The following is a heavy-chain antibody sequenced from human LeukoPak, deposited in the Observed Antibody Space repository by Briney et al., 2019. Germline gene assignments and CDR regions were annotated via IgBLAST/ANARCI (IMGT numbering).Heavy chain of an antibody. D-gene: IGHD3/OR15-3a*01. CDR3: VKGVEGAMVFGGDY. J-gene: IGHJ4*02. Sequence: GGSLRLSCVVSGFTFSSYWMHWVRQAPGKGLVWVSRINSDGSSTSYADSVKGRFTISRDNAKNTLYLQMSSLRAEDTPVYYCVKGVEGAMVFGGDYWGQGTLVTVSS. CDR1: GFTFSSYW. V-gene: IGHV3-74*01. CDR2: INSDGSST.